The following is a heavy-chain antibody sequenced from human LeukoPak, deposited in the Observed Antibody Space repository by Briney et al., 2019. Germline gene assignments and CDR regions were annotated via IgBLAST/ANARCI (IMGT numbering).Heavy chain of an antibody. J-gene: IGHJ4*02. Sequence: GGSLRLSCAASGFTFSSYAMSWVRQAPGKGLEWVSAISGSGGSTYYADSVKGRFTISRDNSKNTLYLQMNSLRAEDTAVYYCARGVDYHDSSGYFDYWGQGTLVTVSS. CDR2: ISGSGGST. V-gene: IGHV3-23*01. CDR1: GFTFSSYA. CDR3: ARGVDYHDSSGYFDY. D-gene: IGHD3-22*01.